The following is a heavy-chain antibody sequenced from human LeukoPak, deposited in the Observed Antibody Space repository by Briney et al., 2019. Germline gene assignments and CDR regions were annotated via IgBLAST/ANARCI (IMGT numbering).Heavy chain of an antibody. J-gene: IGHJ6*03. D-gene: IGHD6-19*01. CDR2: INHSGST. V-gene: IGHV4-34*01. CDR1: GGSFSGYY. Sequence: SETLSLTCAVYGGSFSGYYWSWIRQPPGKGLEWIGEINHSGSTNYNPSLKSRVTISVDTSKNQFSLKLSSVTAADTAVYYCARQAAGPLEDYYYMDVWGKGTTVTISS. CDR3: ARQAAGPLEDYYYMDV.